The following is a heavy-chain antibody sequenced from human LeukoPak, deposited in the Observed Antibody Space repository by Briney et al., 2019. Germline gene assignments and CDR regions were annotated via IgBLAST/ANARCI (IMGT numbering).Heavy chain of an antibody. V-gene: IGHV3-23*01. CDR3: AEDRAYSSYYFDS. CDR2: ISGSGGRT. D-gene: IGHD5-18*01. Sequence: GGSLRLSCAASGFTFSSYAMSWVRQAPGKGLEWVSSISGSGGRTYSTDSVKGRFTISRDNSKNTLYLQMNSLRAEDTAVYYCAEDRAYSSYYFDSWGQGILVTVSS. CDR1: GFTFSSYA. J-gene: IGHJ4*02.